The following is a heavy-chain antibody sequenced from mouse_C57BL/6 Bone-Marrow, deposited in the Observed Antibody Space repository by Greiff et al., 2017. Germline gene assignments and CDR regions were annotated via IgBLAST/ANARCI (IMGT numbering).Heavy chain of an antibody. CDR1: GYTFTSYW. CDR3: ARSGPLGRSFDD. CDR2: IYPTSGRT. V-gene: IGHV1-55*01. J-gene: IGHJ2*01. Sequence: QVQLQQPGAELVKPGASVKMPCKASGYTFTSYWITWVKQRPGQGLEWIGDIYPTSGRTNYNEKFKSKAILTVDTSSNTAYMQLSSLTSEDSAVFYCARSGPLGRSFDDWGQGTTLTVSS. D-gene: IGHD4-1*01.